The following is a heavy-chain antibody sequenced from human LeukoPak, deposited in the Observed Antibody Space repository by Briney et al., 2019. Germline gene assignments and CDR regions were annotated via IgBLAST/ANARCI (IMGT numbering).Heavy chain of an antibody. D-gene: IGHD6-19*01. V-gene: IGHV4-34*01. J-gene: IGHJ4*02. CDR2: INHSGST. Sequence: SETLSLTCAVYGGSFSGYYWSWIRQPPGKGLEWIGEINHSGSTNYNPSLKSRVTISVDTSKNQFSLKLSSVTAADTAVYYCARGRLARSPYFDYWGQGTLVTVSS. CDR3: ARGRLARSPYFDY. CDR1: GGSFSGYY.